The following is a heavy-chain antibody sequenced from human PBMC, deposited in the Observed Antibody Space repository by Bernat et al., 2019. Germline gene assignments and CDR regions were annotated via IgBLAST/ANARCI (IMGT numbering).Heavy chain of an antibody. CDR2: IKSKSDGGTI. CDR3: TTYYYDSSGRHYGAFDI. V-gene: IGHV3-15*01. CDR1: GSTFSRYG. J-gene: IGHJ3*02. Sequence: VQLVESGGGVVQPGGSLRLSCAASGSTFSRYGMHWVRQAPGKGLEWVGRIKSKSDGGTIEFAAPVKGRFTISKDDSINTVYLQMNSLKTEDTAVYYCTTYYYDSSGRHYGAFDIWGQGTMVTVSS. D-gene: IGHD3-22*01.